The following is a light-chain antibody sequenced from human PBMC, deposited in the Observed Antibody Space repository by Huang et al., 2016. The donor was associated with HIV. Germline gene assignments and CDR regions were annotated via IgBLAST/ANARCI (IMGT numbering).Light chain of an antibody. Sequence: EIVMTQSPATLSVSPGQRVTLSCRANRSVSTNLAWYQQRHGQAPRLLIYGPSTRAPGIPARFGGSGSGTDFSLTINSLQSEDFARYYCHQYNNWLLSFGGGTRV. J-gene: IGKJ4*01. CDR1: RSVSTN. V-gene: IGKV3-15*01. CDR2: GPS. CDR3: HQYNNWLLS.